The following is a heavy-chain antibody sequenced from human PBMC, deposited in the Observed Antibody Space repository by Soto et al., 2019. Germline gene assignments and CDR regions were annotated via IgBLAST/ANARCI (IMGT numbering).Heavy chain of an antibody. Sequence: EVQLLESGGGLVQPGGSLRLSCAASGFTFSSYAMSWVRQAPGKGLEWVSAISGGTSSTYYADSVKGRFTISRDNSKNTLYLQMNRLRADDTAVYYCAKERCAAAGKPTLDYWRKGTLVTVSS. J-gene: IGHJ4*02. V-gene: IGHV3-23*01. D-gene: IGHD6-13*01. CDR1: GFTFSSYA. CDR3: AKERCAAAGKPTLDY. CDR2: ISGGTSST.